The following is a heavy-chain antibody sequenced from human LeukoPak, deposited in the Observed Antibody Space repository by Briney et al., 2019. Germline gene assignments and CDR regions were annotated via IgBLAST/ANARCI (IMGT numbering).Heavy chain of an antibody. D-gene: IGHD3-22*01. V-gene: IGHV1-2*02. CDR2: INPNSGGT. CDR3: VQSLVITTSFDY. Sequence: ASVKVSCKASGYTFTSYGISWVRQAPGQGLEWMGWINPNSGGTNYAQKFQGRVTMTRDTSISTAYMELSRLRSDDTAVYYCVQSLVITTSFDYWGQGTLVTVSS. CDR1: GYTFTSYG. J-gene: IGHJ4*02.